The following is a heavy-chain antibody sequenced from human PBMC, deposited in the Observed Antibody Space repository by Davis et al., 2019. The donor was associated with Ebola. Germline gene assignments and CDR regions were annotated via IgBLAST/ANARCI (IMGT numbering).Heavy chain of an antibody. V-gene: IGHV4-59*01. J-gene: IGHJ6*03. Sequence: SETLSLTCTVSGDSMSDYYYNWIRQPPGRGLEWIGNIYYSGTTNLNPSLKSRVTISGDTSKNQFSLKLNSVTAADTAMYYCARVVAWSGYYTHYYMDVWGKGTTVTVSS. CDR2: IYYSGTT. CDR1: GDSMSDYY. D-gene: IGHD3-3*01. CDR3: ARVVAWSGYYTHYYMDV.